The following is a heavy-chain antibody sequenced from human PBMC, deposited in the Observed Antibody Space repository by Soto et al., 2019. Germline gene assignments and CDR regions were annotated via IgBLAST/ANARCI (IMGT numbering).Heavy chain of an antibody. CDR2: ISAYNGNT. V-gene: IGHV1-18*01. CDR3: ARGDYYDSSGYYYPYYFDY. Sequence: QVQLVQSGAEVKKPGSSVKVSCKASGGTFSSYAISWVRQAPGQGLEWMGWISAYNGNTNYAQKLQGRVTMTTDTYTSTAYMELRSLRSDDTAVYYCARGDYYDSSGYYYPYYFDYWGQGTLVTVSS. J-gene: IGHJ4*02. CDR1: GGTFSSYA. D-gene: IGHD3-22*01.